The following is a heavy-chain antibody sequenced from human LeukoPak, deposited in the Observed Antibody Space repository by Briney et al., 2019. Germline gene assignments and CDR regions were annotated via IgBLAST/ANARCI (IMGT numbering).Heavy chain of an antibody. Sequence: GGSLRLSCAASGFTFSTYSMSWVRQAPGKGPDWVASINQDGSAEYYADSVRGRFTISRDNAKNSLYLQVNSLRVDDTAVYYCVRLFGGVTTFDYWGQGTLVTVSS. J-gene: IGHJ4*02. D-gene: IGHD4-17*01. V-gene: IGHV3-7*01. CDR1: GFTFSTYS. CDR3: VRLFGGVTTFDY. CDR2: INQDGSAE.